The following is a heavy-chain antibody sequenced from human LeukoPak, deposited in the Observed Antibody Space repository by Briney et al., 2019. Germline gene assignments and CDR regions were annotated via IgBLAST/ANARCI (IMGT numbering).Heavy chain of an antibody. CDR1: GGTFSSYA. CDR3: ARGLEDMDV. Sequence: ASVKVSCKASGGTFSSYAISWVRQATGQGLEWMGWMNPNSGNTGYAQKFQGRVTMTRNTSISTAYMELSSLRSEDTAVYYCARGLEDMDVWGQGTTVTVSS. CDR2: MNPNSGNT. J-gene: IGHJ6*02. V-gene: IGHV1-8*02.